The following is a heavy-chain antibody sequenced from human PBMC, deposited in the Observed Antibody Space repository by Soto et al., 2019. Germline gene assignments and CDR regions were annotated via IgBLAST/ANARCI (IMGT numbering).Heavy chain of an antibody. CDR2: IYYSGST. CDR3: ARHNVVATPLDH. CDR1: GGSISSYY. Sequence: QVQLQESGPGLVKPSETLSLTCTVSGGSISSYYWSWIRQPPGKGLEWIGYIYYSGSTNYNPSLKSPVTIPVDTSKNQFAPNLSFVTAADTAVYYCARHNVVATPLDHWGQGTLVTVSS. J-gene: IGHJ4*02. V-gene: IGHV4-59*08. D-gene: IGHD5-12*01.